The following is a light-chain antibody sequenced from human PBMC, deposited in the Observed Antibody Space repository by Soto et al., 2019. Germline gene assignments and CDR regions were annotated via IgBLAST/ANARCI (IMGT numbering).Light chain of an antibody. J-gene: IGLJ3*02. V-gene: IGLV2-14*01. Sequence: QSVLTQPASVSGSPGQSITMSCSGSNSDIGSYNYVSWYQQQPGKAPKLLIYEVSHRPSGVSDRFSGSKSGSTASLTISGLQAEDESDYYCSSFTTSRSVVFGGGTKLTVL. CDR1: NSDIGSYNY. CDR3: SSFTTSRSVV. CDR2: EVS.